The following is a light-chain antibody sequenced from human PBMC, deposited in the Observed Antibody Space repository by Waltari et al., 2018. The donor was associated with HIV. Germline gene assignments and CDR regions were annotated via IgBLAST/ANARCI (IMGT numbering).Light chain of an antibody. CDR1: QSVNSNF. Sequence: EIVLTQSPGTLSLSLGERATLSCRASQSVNSNFLAWYQHKPGQAPRPLIYDASTRATGIPDKFSGSGSGSDFTLTISRLEPEDFAVYYCQQYAGFPLTFGGGTKVDIK. V-gene: IGKV3-20*01. J-gene: IGKJ4*01. CDR2: DAS. CDR3: QQYAGFPLT.